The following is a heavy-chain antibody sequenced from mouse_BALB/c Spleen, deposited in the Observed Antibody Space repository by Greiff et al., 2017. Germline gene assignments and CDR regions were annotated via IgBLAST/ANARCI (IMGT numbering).Heavy chain of an antibody. D-gene: IGHD3-3*01. CDR3: TRWGRGVYAMDY. CDR1: GYSFTSYW. J-gene: IGHJ4*01. V-gene: IGHV1-5*01. Sequence: VQLQQSGTVLARPGASVKMSCKASGYSFTSYWMHWVKQRPGQGLEWIGAIYPGNSDTSYNQKFKGKAKLTAVTSASTAYMELSSLTNEDSAVYYCTRWGRGVYAMDYWGQGTSVTVSS. CDR2: IYPGNSDT.